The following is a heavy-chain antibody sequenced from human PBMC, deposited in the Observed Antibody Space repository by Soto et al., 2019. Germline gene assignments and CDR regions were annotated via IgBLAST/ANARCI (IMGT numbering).Heavy chain of an antibody. CDR3: AKGSWVAAAGTSFDY. CDR1: GFTFSTHS. J-gene: IGHJ4*02. CDR2: ITSSDVT. D-gene: IGHD6-13*01. Sequence: GGSLRLSCAASGFTFSTHSMNWVRQAPGKGLEWISYITSSDVTMYADSVKGRFTISRDNSKNTLYLQMNSLRAEDTAVYYCAKGSWVAAAGTSFDYWGQGTLVTVSS. V-gene: IGHV3-48*01.